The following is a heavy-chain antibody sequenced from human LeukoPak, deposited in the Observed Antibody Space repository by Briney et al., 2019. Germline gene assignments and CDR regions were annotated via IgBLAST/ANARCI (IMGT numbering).Heavy chain of an antibody. CDR2: ISSVGHTN. Sequence: HPGGSLRLSCTASGFTFSIGMHWVRQAPGKGLEWVTAISSVGHTNKSADSVKGRFTISRDNSKNTLYLQMHSLREDDTAVYYCAKEVGWFNAFDGGGQGTMVTVSA. J-gene: IGHJ3*01. D-gene: IGHD3-10*01. CDR3: AKEVGWFNAFDG. V-gene: IGHV3-30*18. CDR1: GFTFSIG.